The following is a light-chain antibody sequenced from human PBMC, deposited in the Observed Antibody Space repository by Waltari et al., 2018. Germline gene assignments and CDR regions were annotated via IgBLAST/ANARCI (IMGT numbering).Light chain of an antibody. J-gene: IGLJ1*01. CDR3: CSYAGSSTYV. CDR2: EVN. Sequence: QSALTQPASVSGSPGQSITISCTGASSDVGRYQLVSWYRQHPGKAPKLVIYEVNRRPSGVSHRFSGSKSGNTASLTISGLQTEDETDYFCCSYAGSSTYVFGTGTKVTVL. V-gene: IGLV2-23*02. CDR1: SSDVGRYQL.